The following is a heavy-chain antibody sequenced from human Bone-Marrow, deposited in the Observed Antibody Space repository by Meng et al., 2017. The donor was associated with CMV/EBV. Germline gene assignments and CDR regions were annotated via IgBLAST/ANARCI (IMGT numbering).Heavy chain of an antibody. CDR3: ARDLYDFWSGYYRPYYYGMDV. J-gene: IGHJ6*02. CDR1: GFTFSSYS. Sequence: GGSLRLSCAASGFTFSSYSMNWVRQAPGKGLEWVSSISSSSSYIYYADSVKGRFTISRDNAKNSLYLQMNSLRAEDTAVYYCARDLYDFWSGYYRPYYYGMDVWGQGTTVTVSS. CDR2: ISSSSSYI. D-gene: IGHD3-3*01. V-gene: IGHV3-21*01.